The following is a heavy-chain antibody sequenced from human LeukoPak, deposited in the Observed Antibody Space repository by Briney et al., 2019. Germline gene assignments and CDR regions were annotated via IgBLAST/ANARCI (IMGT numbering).Heavy chain of an antibody. V-gene: IGHV5-51*01. CDR2: IYPGDSDT. CDR3: ARHSEAEYYYGSGSPGSFDY. J-gene: IGHJ4*02. Sequence: GESLKISCKGSGYSFTSYWIGWVRQMPGKGLEWMGIIYPGDSDTRYSPSFQGQVTISADKSISTAYLQWSSLKASDTAMYYCARHSEAEYYYGSGSPGSFDYWGQGTLVTVSS. CDR1: GYSFTSYW. D-gene: IGHD3-10*01.